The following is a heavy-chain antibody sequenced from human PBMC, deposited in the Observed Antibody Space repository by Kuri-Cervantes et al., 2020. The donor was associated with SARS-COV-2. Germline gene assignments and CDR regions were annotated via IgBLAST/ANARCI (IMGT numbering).Heavy chain of an antibody. J-gene: IGHJ3*02. V-gene: IGHV3-11*04. CDR3: AREPIGWEIPQDAFDI. Sequence: GESLKISCAASGFTFSDYYMSWIRQAPGKGLEWVSYISSSGSTIYYADSVKGRFTISRDNAKNSLYLQMNSLRAEDTAVYYCAREPIGWEIPQDAFDIWGQGTMVTVSS. CDR2: ISSSGSTI. D-gene: IGHD1-26*01. CDR1: GFTFSDYY.